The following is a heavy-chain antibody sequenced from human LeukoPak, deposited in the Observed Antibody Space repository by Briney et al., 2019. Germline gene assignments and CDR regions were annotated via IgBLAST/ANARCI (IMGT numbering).Heavy chain of an antibody. CDR3: ARDDRPGSSWRPLDL. J-gene: IGHJ5*02. Sequence: PGRSLRLSCAASGFTFSHYGMHWVRQAPGKGLVWVAVIWSDAYKKFYTDSVKGRFTISRDDSKNTLDLQMSSLRAEDTAVYYCARDDRPGSSWRPLDLWGQGILVTVSS. V-gene: IGHV3-33*01. CDR2: IWSDAYKK. D-gene: IGHD6-13*01. CDR1: GFTFSHYG.